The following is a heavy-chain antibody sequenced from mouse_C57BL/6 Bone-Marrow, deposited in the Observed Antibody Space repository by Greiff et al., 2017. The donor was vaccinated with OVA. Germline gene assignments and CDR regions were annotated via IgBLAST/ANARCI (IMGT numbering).Heavy chain of an antibody. CDR3: ARPYYYGSSWFAY. D-gene: IGHD1-1*01. CDR1: GFTFSDYG. CDR2: ISRGSSTI. J-gene: IGHJ3*01. V-gene: IGHV5-17*01. Sequence: EVKLMESGGGLVKPGGSLKLSCAASGFTFSDYGMHWVRQAPEKGLEWVAYISRGSSTIYYADTVKGRFTFTRDNAKNTLFLQMTSLRSEDTAMYYCARPYYYGSSWFAYWGQGTLVTVSA.